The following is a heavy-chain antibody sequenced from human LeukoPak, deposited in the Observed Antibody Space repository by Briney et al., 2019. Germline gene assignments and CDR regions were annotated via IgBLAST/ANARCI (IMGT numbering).Heavy chain of an antibody. V-gene: IGHV3-23*01. CDR2: IGSSGSGGNT. Sequence: GGSLRLSCVASGVTLSNYAMSWARQAPGKGLEWVSGIGSSGSGGNTYYADSVKGRFTISRDSSRNTLFLHMNTLRAEDTAIYYCAKDRTVGASYWYFDLWGRGTLVTVSS. D-gene: IGHD1-26*01. CDR1: GVTLSNYA. J-gene: IGHJ2*01. CDR3: AKDRTVGASYWYFDL.